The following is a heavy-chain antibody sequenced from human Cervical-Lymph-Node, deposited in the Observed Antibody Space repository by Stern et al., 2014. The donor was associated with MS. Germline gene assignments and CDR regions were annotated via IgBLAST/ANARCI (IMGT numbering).Heavy chain of an antibody. CDR3: ARANIVVVPAAMPSDY. CDR2: LNPSGGST. Sequence: VHLVESGAGVKKPGASVKVSCKASGYTFTSYYMHWVRQAPGQGLEWMGRLNPSGGSTSYAQKFQGRVTMTRDTSTSTVYMELSSLRSEDTAVYYCARANIVVVPAAMPSDYWGQGTLVTVSS. D-gene: IGHD2-2*01. J-gene: IGHJ4*02. CDR1: GYTFTSYY. V-gene: IGHV1-46*01.